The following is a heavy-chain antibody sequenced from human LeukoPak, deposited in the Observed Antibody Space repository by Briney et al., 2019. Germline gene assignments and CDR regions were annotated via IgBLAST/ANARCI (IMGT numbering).Heavy chain of an antibody. D-gene: IGHD3/OR15-3a*01. Sequence: SETLSLTCTASGGSISSNYWSWIRQPPGKGLEWIGYIYYSGSTNYNPSLKSRVTISVDTAKNQVSLNLTSVTAADTAVYYCARQSADFWTDYAKNWFDPWGQGTLVTVSS. J-gene: IGHJ5*02. V-gene: IGHV4-59*01. CDR2: IYYSGST. CDR1: GGSISSNY. CDR3: ARQSADFWTDYAKNWFDP.